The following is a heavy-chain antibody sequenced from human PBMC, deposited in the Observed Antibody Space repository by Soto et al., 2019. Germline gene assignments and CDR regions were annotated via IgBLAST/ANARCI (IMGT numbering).Heavy chain of an antibody. CDR2: IWYDGSNK. V-gene: IGHV3-33*01. J-gene: IGHJ5*02. CDR1: GFTFSSYG. Sequence: ESGGGVVQPGRSLRLSCAASGFTFSSYGMHWVRQAPGKGLEWVAVIWYDGSNKYYADSVKGRFTISRDNSKNTLYLQMNSLRAEDTAVYYCARDRLYCSGGSCYNWFDPWGQGTLVTVSS. D-gene: IGHD2-15*01. CDR3: ARDRLYCSGGSCYNWFDP.